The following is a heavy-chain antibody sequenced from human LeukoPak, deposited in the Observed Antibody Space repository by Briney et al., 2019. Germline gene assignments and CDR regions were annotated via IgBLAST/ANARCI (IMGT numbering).Heavy chain of an antibody. CDR2: IKSDGSST. CDR3: ARGHYYSMDV. Sequence: PGGPLRLSCAASGFTFSSFWMHWVRQAPGKGLVWVSCIKSDGSSTSYADSVKGRYTISRDNAKNTLYLQMNSLRAEDTAVYYCARGHYYSMDVWGQGTTVSVSS. J-gene: IGHJ6*02. CDR1: GFTFSSFW. V-gene: IGHV3-74*01.